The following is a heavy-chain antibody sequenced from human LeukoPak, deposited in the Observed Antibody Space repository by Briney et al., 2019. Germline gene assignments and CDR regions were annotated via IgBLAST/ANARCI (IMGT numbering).Heavy chain of an antibody. Sequence: GESLKISCKGSGYSFTSYWIGWVRQMPGKGLEWMGIIYPGDSDTRYSPSFQGQVTISADKSIGTAYLQWSSLKASDTAMYYCARSNYCSGGSCYLRAYYFDYWGQGTLVTVSS. D-gene: IGHD2-15*01. CDR1: GYSFTSYW. CDR2: IYPGDSDT. CDR3: ARSNYCSGGSCYLRAYYFDY. J-gene: IGHJ4*02. V-gene: IGHV5-51*01.